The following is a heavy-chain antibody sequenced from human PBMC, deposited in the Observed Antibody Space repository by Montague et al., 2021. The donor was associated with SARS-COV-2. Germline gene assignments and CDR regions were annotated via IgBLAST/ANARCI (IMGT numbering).Heavy chain of an antibody. CDR3: ARTRTTSESDY. Sequence: SLRLSCAASGFTFRDFYITWIRQAPGKGLEWVSCISPASTYTNYADSVRGRFTMFRDDAKNSVILQMDNLRAEDTALYYCARTRTTSESDYWGQGTLVTVSS. V-gene: IGHV3-11*03. CDR2: ISPASTYT. J-gene: IGHJ4*02. D-gene: IGHD1-1*01. CDR1: GFTFRDFY.